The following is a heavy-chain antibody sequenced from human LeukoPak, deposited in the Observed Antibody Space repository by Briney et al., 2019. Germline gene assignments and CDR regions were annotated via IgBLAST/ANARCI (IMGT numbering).Heavy chain of an antibody. CDR2: ISAYNGNT. CDR3: ARAMRIAAASNYYYGMDV. V-gene: IGHV1-18*01. Sequence: ASVKVSCKASGYTFTSYGISWVRQAPGQGLEWMGWISAYNGNTNYAQKLQGRVTMTTDTSTSTAYMELRSLRSDDTAVYYCARAMRIAAASNYYYGMDVLGQGTTVTVSS. D-gene: IGHD6-13*01. CDR1: GYTFTSYG. J-gene: IGHJ6*02.